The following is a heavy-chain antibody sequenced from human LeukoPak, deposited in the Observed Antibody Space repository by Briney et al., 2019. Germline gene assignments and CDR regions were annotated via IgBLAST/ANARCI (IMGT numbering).Heavy chain of an antibody. CDR2: ISSSSGAI. J-gene: IGHJ5*02. CDR3: ARDGVLRFLSGFDP. D-gene: IGHD3-3*01. V-gene: IGHV3-48*04. Sequence: GGSLRLSCAASGFTFSDYIMNWVRQAPGKGLEWVSYISSSSGAIYYADSVKGRFTISRDNAKNSLYLQMNSLRAEDTAVYYCARDGVLRFLSGFDPWGQGTLVTVSS. CDR1: GFTFSDYI.